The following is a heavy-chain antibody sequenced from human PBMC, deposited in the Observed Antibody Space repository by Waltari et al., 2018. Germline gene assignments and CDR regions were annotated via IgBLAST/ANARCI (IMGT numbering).Heavy chain of an antibody. Sequence: EVQLVESGGGLVQPGRSLRLSCSASGFTFADYAMSWVRQAPGKGLEGVGFIRSKAYGGTTEYAASVKGRFTISRDDSKSIAYLQMNSLKTEDTAVYYCTEADTAMGPWGQGTLVTVSS. CDR2: IRSKAYGGTT. CDR3: TEADTAMGP. D-gene: IGHD5-18*01. CDR1: GFTFADYA. J-gene: IGHJ5*02. V-gene: IGHV3-49*04.